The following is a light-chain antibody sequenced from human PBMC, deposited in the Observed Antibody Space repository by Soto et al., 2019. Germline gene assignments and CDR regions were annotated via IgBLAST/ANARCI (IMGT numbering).Light chain of an antibody. Sequence: EIVLTQSPATLSLSPGERATLSCRASESVSSYLAWYQKKPGQAPRLLIYDASNRATGIPARFTGGGSGTDFTLTISSLEPEDFAVYYCQHRGNWPLTFGGGTKV. J-gene: IGKJ4*01. CDR3: QHRGNWPLT. V-gene: IGKV3-11*01. CDR1: ESVSSY. CDR2: DAS.